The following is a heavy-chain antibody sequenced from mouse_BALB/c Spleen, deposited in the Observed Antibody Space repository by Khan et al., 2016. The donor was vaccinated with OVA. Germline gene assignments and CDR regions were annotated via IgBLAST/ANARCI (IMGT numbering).Heavy chain of an antibody. J-gene: IGHJ2*01. D-gene: IGHD2-10*02. CDR3: TRYGTDY. Sequence: VQLQQSGPELLKPGASVKISCKASGYSFTSYYIHWTKQSHGKSLEWIGCIDPFNGGTSYNQKFKGKATLTVDQSSSTAYMHLSSLTSEDSAVXYCTRYGTDYWGQGTTLTVSS. CDR1: GYSFTSYY. CDR2: IDPFNGGT. V-gene: IGHV1S135*01.